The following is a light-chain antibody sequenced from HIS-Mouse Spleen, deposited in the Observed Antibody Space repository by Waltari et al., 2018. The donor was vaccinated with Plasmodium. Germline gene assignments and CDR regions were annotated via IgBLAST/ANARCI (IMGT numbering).Light chain of an antibody. CDR2: EDS. CDR1: ALPKNY. Sequence: SYELTQPPSVSVSPGQTARTTCPGDALPKNYAYWYQQKSGQAPVLAIYEDSKRPSGIPERFSGSSSGTMATLTISGAQVEDEADYYCYSTDSSGNHRVFGGGTKLTVL. CDR3: YSTDSSGNHRV. V-gene: IGLV3-10*01. J-gene: IGLJ3*02.